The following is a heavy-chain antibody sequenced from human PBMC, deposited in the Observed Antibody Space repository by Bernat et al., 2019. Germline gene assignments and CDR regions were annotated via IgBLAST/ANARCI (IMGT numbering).Heavy chain of an antibody. Sequence: QVQLVESGGGVVQPGRSLRLSCAASGFTFSSYAMHWVRQAPGKGLEWVAVISYDGSNKYYADSVKGRFTISRDNSKNTLYLQMNSLRAEDTAVYYCAGGGELREFDYWGQGTLVTVSS. D-gene: IGHD1-26*01. J-gene: IGHJ4*02. V-gene: IGHV3-30-3*01. CDR1: GFTFSSYA. CDR3: AGGGELREFDY. CDR2: ISYDGSNK.